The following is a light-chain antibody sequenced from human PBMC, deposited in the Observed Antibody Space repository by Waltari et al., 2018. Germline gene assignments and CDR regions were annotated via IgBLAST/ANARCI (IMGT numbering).Light chain of an antibody. V-gene: IGKV1-5*03. CDR3: QQYNIYWT. CDR1: PSISSW. Sequence: DIQMTQSPSTLSASVGDRVTITCRASPSISSWLAWYQQKPGKAPKLLIYKSSSLESGVPSRFSGSGSGTEFTLTISSLQPDDFATYYCQQYNIYWTFGQGTKVEIK. J-gene: IGKJ1*01. CDR2: KSS.